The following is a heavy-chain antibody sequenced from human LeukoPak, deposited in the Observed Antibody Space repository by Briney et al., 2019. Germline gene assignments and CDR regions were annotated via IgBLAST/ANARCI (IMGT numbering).Heavy chain of an antibody. CDR2: LNTDGSST. CDR1: GFTFSSYW. CDR3: ARDDAFRGVGMDV. Sequence: GGSLRLSCAASGFTFSSYWMHWVRQVPGKGLVWVSRLNTDGSSTSYADSVKGRFTISRDNARNTLYLQMNSLRAEDTAVYYCARDDAFRGVGMDVWGQGTTVTVSS. D-gene: IGHD3-16*01. J-gene: IGHJ6*02. V-gene: IGHV3-74*01.